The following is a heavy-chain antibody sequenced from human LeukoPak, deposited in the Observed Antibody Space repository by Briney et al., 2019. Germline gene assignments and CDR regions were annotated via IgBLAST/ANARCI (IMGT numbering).Heavy chain of an antibody. CDR3: AREGWGGFTDKNYYYCMDV. V-gene: IGHV1-69*13. J-gene: IGHJ6*03. D-gene: IGHD5-12*01. CDR1: GGTFSSYA. Sequence: SVKVSCKASGGTFSSYAISWVRQAPGQGLEWMGGIIPIFGTANYAQKFQGRVTITADESTSTAYMELSSLRSEDTAVYYCAREGWGGFTDKNYYYCMDVWGKGTTVTVSS. CDR2: IIPIFGTA.